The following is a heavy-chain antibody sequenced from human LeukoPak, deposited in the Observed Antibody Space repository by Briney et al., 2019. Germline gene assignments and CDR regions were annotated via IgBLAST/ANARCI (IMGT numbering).Heavy chain of an antibody. CDR3: ARGAVGRGGLYYYDSSSDAFDI. J-gene: IGHJ3*02. Sequence: GGSLRLSCAASGFTFSSYWMHWVRQAPGKGLVWVSRINSDGSSTSYADSVKGRFTISGDNAKNTLYLQMNSLRAEDTAVYYCARGAVGRGGLYYYDSSSDAFDIWGQGTMVTVSS. D-gene: IGHD3-22*01. CDR1: GFTFSSYW. CDR2: INSDGSST. V-gene: IGHV3-74*01.